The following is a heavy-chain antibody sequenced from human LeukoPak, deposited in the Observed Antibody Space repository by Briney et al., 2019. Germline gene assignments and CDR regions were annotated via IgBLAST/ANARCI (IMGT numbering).Heavy chain of an antibody. Sequence: GGSLRLSCAASGFTFNNYAMSWVRQAPGKGLEWVSAISGSDAGTYYADSVKGRFTISRDNSKNTLYLQMNSLRVDDTAVYYCARRDIVVVVSASDYWGQGTLVTVSS. J-gene: IGHJ4*02. CDR2: ISGSDAGT. CDR1: GFTFNNYA. V-gene: IGHV3-23*01. D-gene: IGHD2-15*01. CDR3: ARRDIVVVVSASDY.